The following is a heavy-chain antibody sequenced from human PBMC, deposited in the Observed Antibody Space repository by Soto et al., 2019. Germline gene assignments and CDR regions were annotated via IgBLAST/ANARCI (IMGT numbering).Heavy chain of an antibody. CDR2: ISAYNGNT. Sequence: ASVKVSCKASGYTFTSYGISWVRQAPGQGLEWMGWISAYNGNTNYAQKLQGRVTMTTDTSTSTAYMELRSLRSDDTAVYYCARVGFGETIYYYYYGMDVWGQGTTVTVSS. J-gene: IGHJ6*02. CDR3: ARVGFGETIYYYYYGMDV. CDR1: GYTFTSYG. V-gene: IGHV1-18*01. D-gene: IGHD3-10*01.